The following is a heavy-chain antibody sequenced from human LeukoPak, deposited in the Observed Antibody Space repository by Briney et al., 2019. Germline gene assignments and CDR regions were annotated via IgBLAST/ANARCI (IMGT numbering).Heavy chain of an antibody. V-gene: IGHV4-39*01. J-gene: IGHJ4*02. D-gene: IGHD6-19*01. Sequence: SETLSLTCTVSGGSISSSSYYWGWIRQPPGKGLEWIGSIYYSGSTYYNPSLKSRVTISVDTSKNQFSLKLSSVTAADTAVYYCARGDSSGWHGNDYWGQGTLVTVSS. CDR2: IYYSGST. CDR1: GGSISSSSYY. CDR3: ARGDSSGWHGNDY.